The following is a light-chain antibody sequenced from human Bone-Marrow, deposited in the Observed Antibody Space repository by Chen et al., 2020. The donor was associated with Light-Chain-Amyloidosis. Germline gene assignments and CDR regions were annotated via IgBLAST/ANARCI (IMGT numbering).Light chain of an antibody. Sequence: SYELTQPPSVSVSPGQTARITCSGDDLPTKYAYWYQQKPGQAPVLVIHRDTERPSGISERFSGSSSGTTATLTICGVQAEDEADYHWQSADSSGTYEVIFGGGTKLTVL. V-gene: IGLV3-25*03. CDR1: DLPTKY. CDR2: RDT. J-gene: IGLJ2*01. CDR3: QSADSSGTYEVI.